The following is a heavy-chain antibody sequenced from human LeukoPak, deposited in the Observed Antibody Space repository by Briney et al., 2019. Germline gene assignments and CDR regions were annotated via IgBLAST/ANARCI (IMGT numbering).Heavy chain of an antibody. V-gene: IGHV3-21*01. CDR2: ISSSSSYI. Sequence: PGGSLRLSCAASGFTFSSYSMNWVRQAPGKGLEWVSSISSSSSYIYYADSVKGRFTISRDNAKNSLYLQMNSLRAEDTAVYYCARGCGGGPGCYILDYWGQGTLVTVSS. CDR3: ARGCGGGPGCYILDY. D-gene: IGHD2-21*01. J-gene: IGHJ4*02. CDR1: GFTFSSYS.